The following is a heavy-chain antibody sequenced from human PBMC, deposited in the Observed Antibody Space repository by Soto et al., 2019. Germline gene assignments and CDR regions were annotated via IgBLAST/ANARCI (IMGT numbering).Heavy chain of an antibody. D-gene: IGHD5-12*01. CDR1: GFTFSSYG. V-gene: IGHV3-30*18. CDR2: ISYDGSNK. CDR3: AKEGGYIVPYY. J-gene: IGHJ4*02. Sequence: GGSLRLSCAASGFTFSSYGMHWVRQAPGKGLEWVAVISYDGSNKYYADSVKGRFTISRDNSKNTLYLQMNSLRAEDTAVYYCAKEGGYIVPYYWGQGTLVTVSS.